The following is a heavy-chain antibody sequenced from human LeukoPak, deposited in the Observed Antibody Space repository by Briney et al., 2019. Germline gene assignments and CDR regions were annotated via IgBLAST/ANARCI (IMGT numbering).Heavy chain of an antibody. D-gene: IGHD3-22*01. Sequence: GGSLRLSCAASGFTFSSYGRHWVRQAPAKGLDWVAVIWYDGSNKYYADSVKGRFTISRDNSKNTLYLQMNSLRAEDTAVYYCARGDSSGYPDAFDIWGQGTMVTVSS. V-gene: IGHV3-33*01. CDR2: IWYDGSNK. CDR1: GFTFSSYG. CDR3: ARGDSSGYPDAFDI. J-gene: IGHJ3*02.